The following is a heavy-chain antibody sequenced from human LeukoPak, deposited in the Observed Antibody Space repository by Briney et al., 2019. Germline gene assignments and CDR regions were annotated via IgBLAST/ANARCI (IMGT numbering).Heavy chain of an antibody. Sequence: SETLSLTCAVYGGPFSGYYWSWIRQPSGKGLEWIGYIYYSGSTNYNPSLKSRVTISVDTSKNQFSLKLSSVTAADTAVYYCARGAGGYYYYYMDVWGKGTTVTVSS. CDR1: GGPFSGYY. CDR3: ARGAGGYYYYYMDV. D-gene: IGHD3-16*01. J-gene: IGHJ6*03. CDR2: IYYSGST. V-gene: IGHV4-59*01.